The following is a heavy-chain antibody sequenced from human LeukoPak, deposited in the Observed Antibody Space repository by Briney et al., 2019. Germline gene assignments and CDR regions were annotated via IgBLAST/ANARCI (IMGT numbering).Heavy chain of an antibody. CDR2: IYPDDSDT. CDR1: GYRFNAYW. V-gene: IGHV5-51*01. Sequence: RGESLKISCKGSGYRFNAYWIAWVRQMPGKGLEWMGIIYPDDSDTRYSPSFQGQVTISADKSVRTAYLQWSSLKASDTAMYYCARHVGYGDYWGQGTLVTVSS. CDR3: ARHVGYGDY. D-gene: IGHD5-12*01. J-gene: IGHJ4*02.